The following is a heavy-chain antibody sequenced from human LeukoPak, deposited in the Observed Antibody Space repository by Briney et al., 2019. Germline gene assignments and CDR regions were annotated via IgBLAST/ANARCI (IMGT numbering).Heavy chain of an antibody. CDR2: INPSGGST. J-gene: IGHJ5*02. V-gene: IGHV1-46*01. Sequence: GASVKVSCKASGYTFTSYYMHWVRQAPGQGLEWMGIINPSGGSTSYAQKFQGSVTMTRDTSTSTVYMELSSLRSEDTAVYYCARGGIAAAGIPLNWFDPWGQGTLVTVSS. D-gene: IGHD6-13*01. CDR3: ARGGIAAAGIPLNWFDP. CDR1: GYTFTSYY.